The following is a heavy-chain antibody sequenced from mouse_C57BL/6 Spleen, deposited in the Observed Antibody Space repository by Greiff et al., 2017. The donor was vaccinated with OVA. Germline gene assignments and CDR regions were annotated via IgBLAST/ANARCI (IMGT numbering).Heavy chain of an antibody. J-gene: IGHJ2*01. CDR3: ARRGDWSYYFDD. D-gene: IGHD4-1*01. CDR2: INPNNGGT. Sequence: EVQLQQSGPELVKPGASVKISCKASGYTFTDYYMNWVKQSHGKSLEWIGDINPNNGGTSYNQKFKGKATLTVDQSSSTAYMELRSLTSEDSAVYDCARRGDWSYYFDDGGQGTTLTVSS. V-gene: IGHV1-26*01. CDR1: GYTFTDYY.